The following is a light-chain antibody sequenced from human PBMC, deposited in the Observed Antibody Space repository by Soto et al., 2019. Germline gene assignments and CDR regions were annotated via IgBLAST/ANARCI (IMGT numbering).Light chain of an antibody. CDR1: SSDVGGYKY. J-gene: IGLJ2*01. V-gene: IGLV2-14*01. Sequence: QSALTQPASVSGSPGQSITISCTGTSSDVGGYKYVSWYQQYPGKAPKLMIFGVSDRPSGVSTRFSGPKSGNTASLTISGLQAEDEADYYCSSYKTSSTVVVFGGGTKLTVL. CDR2: GVS. CDR3: SSYKTSSTVVV.